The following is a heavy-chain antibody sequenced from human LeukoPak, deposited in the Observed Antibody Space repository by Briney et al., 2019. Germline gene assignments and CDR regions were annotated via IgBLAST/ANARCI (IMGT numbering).Heavy chain of an antibody. CDR3: AKGSGHDYVWGSYYYFDY. D-gene: IGHD3-16*01. Sequence: GGSLRLSCAASGFTFSSYAMSWVRQAPGKGLERVSAISGSGGSTYYADSVKGRFTISRDNSKNTLYLQMNSLRAEDTAVYYCAKGSGHDYVWGSYYYFDYWGQGTLVTVPS. CDR2: ISGSGGST. V-gene: IGHV3-23*01. J-gene: IGHJ4*02. CDR1: GFTFSSYA.